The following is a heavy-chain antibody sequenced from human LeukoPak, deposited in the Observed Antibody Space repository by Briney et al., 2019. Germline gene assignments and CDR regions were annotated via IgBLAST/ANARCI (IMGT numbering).Heavy chain of an antibody. CDR3: AKHPGYYYYYMDV. Sequence: GGSLRFSCAASGFTFSSYGMSWVRQAPGKGLEWGSAISGSGGSTYYADSVKGRFTISRDNSKNTLYLQMNSLRAEDTAVYYCAKHPGYYYYYMDVWGKGTTVTVSS. J-gene: IGHJ6*03. V-gene: IGHV3-23*01. CDR2: ISGSGGST. CDR1: GFTFSSYG.